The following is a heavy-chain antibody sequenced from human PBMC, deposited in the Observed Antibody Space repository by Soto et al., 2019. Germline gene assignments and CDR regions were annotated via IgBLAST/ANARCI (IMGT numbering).Heavy chain of an antibody. Sequence: GESLKISCKGSGYSFTSYWIGWVRQMPGKGLEWMGIIYPGDSDTRYSPSFQGQVTISADKSISTAYLQWSSLKASDTAMYYCARPQSSGGIDNAFDIWGQGTMATVSS. CDR1: GYSFTSYW. V-gene: IGHV5-51*01. CDR2: IYPGDSDT. J-gene: IGHJ3*02. D-gene: IGHD6-13*01. CDR3: ARPQSSGGIDNAFDI.